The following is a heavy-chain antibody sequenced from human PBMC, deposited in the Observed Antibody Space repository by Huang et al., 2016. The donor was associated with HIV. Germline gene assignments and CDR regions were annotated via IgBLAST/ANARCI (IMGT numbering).Heavy chain of an antibody. J-gene: IGHJ6*03. CDR1: GYTFSSFG. CDR2: ISVYNGNT. CDR3: ARGGGIQLWLLGYYYMDV. V-gene: IGHV1-18*01. Sequence: QVQLVQSGAEVKKPGASVKVSCKASGYTFSSFGISWVRQAPGQGLEWVGWISVYNGNTKFAQKFQGRLTMTTDTSTSTAYVELRSVRTDDTAVYYCARGGGIQLWLLGYYYMDVWGNGTTVTVSS. D-gene: IGHD5-18*01.